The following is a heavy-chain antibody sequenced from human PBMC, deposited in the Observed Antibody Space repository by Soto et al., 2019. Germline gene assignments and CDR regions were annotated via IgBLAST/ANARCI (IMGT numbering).Heavy chain of an antibody. CDR1: GFTFGSRA. D-gene: IGHD3-10*01. J-gene: IGHJ4*02. CDR2: ITDTGGDT. CDR3: ARGSKDSSPGSRISDF. V-gene: IGHV3-23*01. Sequence: EVQLLESGGDLVQPGGSLILSCVASGFTFGSRAMSWVRQAPGEGLVWVSTITDTGGDTKYADSVRGRFTISRDNSKNPLSLQMSSLRAEDSAVYYCARGSKDSSPGSRISDFWRRGTLLTVSS.